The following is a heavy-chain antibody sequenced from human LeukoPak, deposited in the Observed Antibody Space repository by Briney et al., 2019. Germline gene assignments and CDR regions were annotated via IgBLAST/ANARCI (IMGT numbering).Heavy chain of an antibody. Sequence: SETLSLTCTVSNGSIRSNNYYWGWIRQPPGKGLEWIGSIYYSGTTYYTPSLKSRVTISVDTSTNQFSLKLNSVTAADTAVYYCARRRGGYYDHWGQGTLVTVSS. CDR2: IYYSGTT. CDR1: NGSIRSNNYY. CDR3: ARRRGGYYDH. V-gene: IGHV4-39*01. J-gene: IGHJ4*02. D-gene: IGHD3-10*01.